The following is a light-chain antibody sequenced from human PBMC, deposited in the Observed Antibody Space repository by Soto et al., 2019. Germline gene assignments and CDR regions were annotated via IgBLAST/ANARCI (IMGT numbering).Light chain of an antibody. CDR2: NVD. J-gene: IGLJ1*01. Sequence: QSVLTQPASVSGSPGQSITISCTGTSSDVGASDSVSWYQQHAGKAPQLVIYNVDRRPSGVSDRFSGSKAGNTASLAISGLQAEDEFYYYCYSYRSSTISSHVFGSGTKVTV. CDR3: YSYRSSTISSHV. V-gene: IGLV2-14*03. CDR1: SSDVGASDS.